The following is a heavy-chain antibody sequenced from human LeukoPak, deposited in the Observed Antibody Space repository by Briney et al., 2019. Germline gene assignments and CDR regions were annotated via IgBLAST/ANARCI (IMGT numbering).Heavy chain of an antibody. J-gene: IGHJ4*02. D-gene: IGHD2-15*01. CDR2: INPSGGST. V-gene: IGHV1-46*01. CDR3: ARAGGYCGRISCPYYFDY. CDR1: GYSFINYY. Sequence: ASVKVSCKASGYSFINYYIHWVRQAPGQGLEWMGIINPSGGSTSFAQKFQGRVTMTRDMSTSTIYMELNSLRSEDTAVYYCARAGGYCGRISCPYYFDYWGQGSLVAVSS.